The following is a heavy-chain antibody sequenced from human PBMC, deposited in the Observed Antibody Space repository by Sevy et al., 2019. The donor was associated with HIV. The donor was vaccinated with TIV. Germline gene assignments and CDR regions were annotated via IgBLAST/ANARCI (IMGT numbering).Heavy chain of an antibody. V-gene: IGHV1-46*01. CDR1: TYSSTIYY. J-gene: IGHJ4*02. CDR2: INPSGGGT. D-gene: IGHD2-21*02. CDR3: AVSQFCGGDCYYFDQ. Sequence: ASVKVSCRTSTYSSTIYYMQWVRQAPGQGLEWMGLINPSGGGTSYTQKFQDRVTMTWDTSTVTVYMDLSSLGSEDTAVYYCAVSQFCGGDCYYFDQWGQGTLVTVSS.